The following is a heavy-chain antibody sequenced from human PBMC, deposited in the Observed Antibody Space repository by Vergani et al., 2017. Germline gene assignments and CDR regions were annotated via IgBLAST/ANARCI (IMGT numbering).Heavy chain of an antibody. D-gene: IGHD1-1*01. CDR3: ARHKINWNAFGY. CDR2: IYHSGST. J-gene: IGHJ4*02. Sequence: QVQLQESGPGLVKPSETLSLTCAVSGYSISSGYYWGWIRQPPGKGLELIGSIYHSGSTYYNPSLKSRVTISVDTSKNQFSLKLSSVTAADTAVYYCARHKINWNAFGYWGQGTLVTVSS. V-gene: IGHV4-38-2*01. CDR1: GYSISSGYY.